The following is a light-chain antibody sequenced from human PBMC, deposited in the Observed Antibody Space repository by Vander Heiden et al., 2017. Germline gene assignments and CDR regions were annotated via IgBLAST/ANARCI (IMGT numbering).Light chain of an antibody. CDR2: GAS. CDR3: QQTYRTPLT. Sequence: DIQMTQSPSSLSASVGDRVTITCRASQSISIYLNWYQQKPGKAPKLLIYGASSLQSGVPSRFSGSGSGTDFTLTISTLQPEDFATYFCQQTYRTPLTFGGRTKVEIK. J-gene: IGKJ4*01. CDR1: QSISIY. V-gene: IGKV1-39*01.